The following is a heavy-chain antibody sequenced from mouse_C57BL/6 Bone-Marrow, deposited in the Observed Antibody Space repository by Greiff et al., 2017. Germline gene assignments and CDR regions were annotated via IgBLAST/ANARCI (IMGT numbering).Heavy chain of an antibody. CDR1: GFTFTDYY. CDR3: ARGYGNFDV. V-gene: IGHV7-3*01. D-gene: IGHD1-1*01. Sequence: EVQVVESGGGLVQPGGSLSLSCAASGFTFTDYYMSWVRQPPGKALEWLGFIRNKANGYTTEYSASVKGRFTISRDNSQLILYLQMNALGAEDSATYYCARGYGNFDVWGTGTTVTVSS. J-gene: IGHJ1*03. CDR2: IRNKANGYTT.